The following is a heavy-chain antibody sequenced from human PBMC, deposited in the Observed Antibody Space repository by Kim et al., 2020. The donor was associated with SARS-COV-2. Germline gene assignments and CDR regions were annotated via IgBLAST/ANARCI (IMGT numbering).Heavy chain of an antibody. CDR1: GFGFSEYS. CDR2: ISPSSGDI. Sequence: GGSLRLSCAASGFGFSEYSMSWVRQAPGKGLEWISYISPSSGDIYYAESVKGRFTISRDDAKNTLYLQMKSLRAEDTALYYCVNGFSSSGAGDGGQGTLVTVSS. CDR3: VNGFSSSGAGD. D-gene: IGHD1-26*01. V-gene: IGHV3-21*01. J-gene: IGHJ4*02.